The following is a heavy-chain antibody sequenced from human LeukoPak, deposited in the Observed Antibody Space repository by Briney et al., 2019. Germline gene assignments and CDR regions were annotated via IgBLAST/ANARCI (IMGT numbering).Heavy chain of an antibody. D-gene: IGHD1-1*01. CDR1: GFTFSSYS. CDR2: ISSSSSYI. CDR3: ARNFPRPGTTPPGGD. V-gene: IGHV3-21*01. Sequence: PGGSLRLSCAASGFTFSSYSMNWVRQAPGKGLEWVSSISSSSSYIYYADSVKGRFTISRDNAKNSLYLQMNSLRAEDTAVYYCARNFPRPGTTPPGGDWGQGTLVTVSS. J-gene: IGHJ4*02.